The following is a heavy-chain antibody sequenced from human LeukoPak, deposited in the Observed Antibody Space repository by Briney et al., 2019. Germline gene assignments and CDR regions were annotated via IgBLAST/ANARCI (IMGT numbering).Heavy chain of an antibody. D-gene: IGHD1-26*01. CDR1: GGSISSSNW. Sequence: SETLSLTCAVSGGSISSSNWWSWVRQPPGKGLEWIGEIYHSGSTNYNPSLKSRVTISVDKSKNQFSLKLSSVTAADTAVYYCARQTLVGATIFDYWGQGTLVTVSS. CDR3: ARQTLVGATIFDY. V-gene: IGHV4-4*02. J-gene: IGHJ4*02. CDR2: IYHSGST.